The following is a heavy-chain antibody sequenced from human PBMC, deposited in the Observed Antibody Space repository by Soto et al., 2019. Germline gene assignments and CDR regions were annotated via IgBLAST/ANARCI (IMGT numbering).Heavy chain of an antibody. CDR2: IYYSGST. CDR1: GGSISSYY. J-gene: IGHJ5*02. Sequence: PSETLSLTCTVSGGSISSYYWSWIRQPPGKGLEWIGYIYYSGSTNYNPSLKSRVTISADTSKNQFSLKLSSVTAADTAGYYCARQGDILTGYYRNWFDPWGQGTLVTVSS. V-gene: IGHV4-59*08. CDR3: ARQGDILTGYYRNWFDP. D-gene: IGHD3-9*01.